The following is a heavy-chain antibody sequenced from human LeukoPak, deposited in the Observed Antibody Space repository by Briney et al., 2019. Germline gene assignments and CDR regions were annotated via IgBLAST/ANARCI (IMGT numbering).Heavy chain of an antibody. CDR2: ISSSTSTT. CDR1: GFPFSSYG. Sequence: GRSLRLACAASGFPFSSYGMHWVRQAPGKGLEWVSYISSSTSTTNYADSVKGRFTIPRDNAKNSLYLQMNSLRAEDTAVYYCARARTFGEVIAAWGQGTLVTVSS. D-gene: IGHD3-16*02. J-gene: IGHJ4*02. V-gene: IGHV3-48*04. CDR3: ARARTFGEVIAA.